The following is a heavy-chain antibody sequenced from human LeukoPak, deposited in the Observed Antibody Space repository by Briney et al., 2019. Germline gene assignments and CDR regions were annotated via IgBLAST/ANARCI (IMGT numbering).Heavy chain of an antibody. D-gene: IGHD2-21*02. V-gene: IGHV1-18*01. CDR2: IRNDNGNR. Sequence: GASVKVSCKTSGYTFRDYGITWVRQAPGQGLGWMGWIRNDNGNREHAQKIQGRVTMTRDTSTSTAYMELRSLTSDDTAVYYCARVTKKIGQEVTWHDPWGQGTRVTVSS. CDR1: GYTFRDYG. CDR3: ARVTKKIGQEVTWHDP. J-gene: IGHJ5*02.